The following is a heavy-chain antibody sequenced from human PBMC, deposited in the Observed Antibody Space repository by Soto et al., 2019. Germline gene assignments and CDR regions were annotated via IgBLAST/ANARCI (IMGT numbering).Heavy chain of an antibody. J-gene: IGHJ5*02. D-gene: IGHD3-3*01. Sequence: SETLSLTCTVSGGSISSGDYHWSWIRQPPGKGLEWIGYIYYSGSTYYNPSLKSRVTISVDTSKNQFSLKLSSVTAADTAVYYCARGLRFLEWLLSNWFDPWGQGTLVTVSS. CDR2: IYYSGST. CDR3: ARGLRFLEWLLSNWFDP. CDR1: GGSISSGDYH. V-gene: IGHV4-30-4*01.